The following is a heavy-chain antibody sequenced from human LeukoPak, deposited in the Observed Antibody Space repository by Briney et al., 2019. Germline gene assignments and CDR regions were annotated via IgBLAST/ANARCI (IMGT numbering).Heavy chain of an antibody. D-gene: IGHD3-16*02. CDR1: GFTFSSYW. J-gene: IGHJ4*02. CDR2: IKQDGSEK. CDR3: ARDRIGSLTFGGVIVKAHYFDY. V-gene: IGHV3-7*01. Sequence: GGSLRLSCAASGFTFSSYWMSWVRQAPGKGLEWVANIKQDGSEKYYVDSVQGRFTISRDNAKNSLYLQMNSLRAEDTAVYYCARDRIGSLTFGGVIVKAHYFDYWGQGTLVTVSS.